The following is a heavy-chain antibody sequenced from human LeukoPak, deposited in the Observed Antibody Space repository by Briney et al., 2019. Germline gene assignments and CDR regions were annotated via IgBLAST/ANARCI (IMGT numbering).Heavy chain of an antibody. J-gene: IGHJ6*02. Sequence: PSETLSLTCTVSGGSISSSSYYWGWIRQPPGKGLEWIGSIHYSGNTYYNPSLKSRVTISVDTSKNQFSLKVSSVTAADTAVYFCARCQRGKYYYAMDVWGQGTTVTVSS. CDR2: IHYSGNT. V-gene: IGHV4-39*07. CDR3: ARCQRGKYYYAMDV. CDR1: GGSISSSSYY. D-gene: IGHD5/OR15-5a*01.